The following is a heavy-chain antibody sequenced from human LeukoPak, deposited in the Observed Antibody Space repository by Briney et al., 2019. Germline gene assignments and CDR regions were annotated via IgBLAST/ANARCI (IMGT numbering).Heavy chain of an antibody. CDR2: ISWNSGSI. J-gene: IGHJ6*03. V-gene: IGHV3-9*01. CDR3: AKDMRYYGSGSSGYMDV. D-gene: IGHD3-10*01. Sequence: GGSLRLSCAASGFTFDDYAMHWVRHAPGKGLEWVSGISWNSGSIGYSDSVKGRFTISRDNAKNSLYLQMNSLRAEDTALYYCAKDMRYYGSGSSGYMDVWGKGTTVTVSS. CDR1: GFTFDDYA.